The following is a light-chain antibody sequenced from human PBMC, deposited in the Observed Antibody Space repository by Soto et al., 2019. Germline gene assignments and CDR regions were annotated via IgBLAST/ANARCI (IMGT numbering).Light chain of an antibody. Sequence: DIRKSEDLSSLRLFVEDRVHITCRASQSIGSWLAWYQQKPGKAPKLLIYDASSLESGVPSRFSGSGSGTEFTLTISSLQPDDFATYYCQQYNSYWSFGQGTKVDIK. J-gene: IGKJ1*01. CDR3: QQYNSYWS. CDR2: DAS. V-gene: IGKV1-5*01. CDR1: QSIGSW.